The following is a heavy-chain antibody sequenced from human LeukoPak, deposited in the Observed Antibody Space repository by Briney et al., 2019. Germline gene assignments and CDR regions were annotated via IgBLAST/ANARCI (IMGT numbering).Heavy chain of an antibody. J-gene: IGHJ4*02. D-gene: IGHD4-17*01. V-gene: IGHV3-7*01. CDR1: GFTFSSYW. CDR2: IKQDGSEK. CDR3: ARDSAKTTVTTLDY. Sequence: GGSLRLSCAASGFTFSSYWMSWVRQAPGKGLEWVANIKQDGSEKYYVDSVKGRFTISRDNAKNSLYLQMNSLRAEGTAVYYCARDSAKTTVTTLDYWGQGTLVTVSS.